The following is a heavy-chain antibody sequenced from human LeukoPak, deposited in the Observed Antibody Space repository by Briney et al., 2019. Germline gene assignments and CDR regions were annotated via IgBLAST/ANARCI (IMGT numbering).Heavy chain of an antibody. CDR2: INPNSGGT. CDR3: ARDCGGDCYDPAFDI. J-gene: IGHJ3*02. Sequence: GASVKVSCKASGYTFTGYYIHWVRQAPGQGLEWMGRINPNSGGTNYAQKFQGWVTMTRDTSISTAYMELSRLRSDDTAVYYCARDCGGDCYDPAFDIWGQGTMVTVSS. D-gene: IGHD2-21*02. V-gene: IGHV1-2*04. CDR1: GYTFTGYY.